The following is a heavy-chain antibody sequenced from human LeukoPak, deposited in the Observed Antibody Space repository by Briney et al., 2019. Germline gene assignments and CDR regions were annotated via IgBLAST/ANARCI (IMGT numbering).Heavy chain of an antibody. Sequence: ASETLSLTCTVSGGSISSYYWSWIRQPPGKGLEWIRYIYYSGSTNYNPSLKSRVTISVDTSKNQFSLKLSSVTAADTAVYYCARHDRLGELSFFDYWGQGTLVTVSS. CDR3: ARHDRLGELSFFDY. CDR1: GGSISSYY. V-gene: IGHV4-59*08. CDR2: IYYSGST. D-gene: IGHD3-16*02. J-gene: IGHJ4*02.